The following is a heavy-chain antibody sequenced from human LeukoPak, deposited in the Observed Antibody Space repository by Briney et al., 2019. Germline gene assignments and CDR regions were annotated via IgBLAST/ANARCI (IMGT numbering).Heavy chain of an antibody. D-gene: IGHD7-27*01. V-gene: IGHV3-30-3*01. CDR2: ISYDGSNK. Sequence: PGRSLRLSCAASGFTFSSYAMHWVRQAPGKGLEWVAVISYDGSNKYYADSVKGRFTISRDNSKNTLYLQMNSLRADDTAVYYCATVTGDRCWGQGTLVTVSS. CDR1: GFTFSSYA. J-gene: IGHJ4*02. CDR3: ATVTGDRC.